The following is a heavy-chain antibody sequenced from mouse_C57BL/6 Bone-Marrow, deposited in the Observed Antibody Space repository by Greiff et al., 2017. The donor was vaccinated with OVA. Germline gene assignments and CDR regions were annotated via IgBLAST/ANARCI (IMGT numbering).Heavy chain of an antibody. V-gene: IGHV2-9-1*01. CDR2: IWTGGGT. CDR3: ARNSLLRLNFDY. J-gene: IGHJ2*01. D-gene: IGHD3-2*02. Sequence: VKLVESGPGLVAPSQSLSISCTVSGFSLTSYAIRWVRQPPGKGLEWLGVIWTGGGTNYNSAPKSRLRISKDNSKSQVFLKMSSLQTEDTAKYYCARNSLLRLNFDYWGQGTTLTVSS. CDR1: GFSLTSYA.